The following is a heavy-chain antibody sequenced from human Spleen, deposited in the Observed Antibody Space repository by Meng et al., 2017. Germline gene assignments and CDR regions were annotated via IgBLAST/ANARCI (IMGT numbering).Heavy chain of an antibody. CDR2: INSDGSST. J-gene: IGHJ4*02. Sequence: GESLKISCAASGFTFSSYWMHWVRQAPGKGLVWVSRINSDGSSTSYADSVKGRFTISRDNAKNTLYLQMNSLRAEDTAVYYCARKVDYGDYHDYWGQGTRVTVSS. V-gene: IGHV3-74*01. CDR3: ARKVDYGDYHDY. CDR1: GFTFSSYW. D-gene: IGHD4-17*01.